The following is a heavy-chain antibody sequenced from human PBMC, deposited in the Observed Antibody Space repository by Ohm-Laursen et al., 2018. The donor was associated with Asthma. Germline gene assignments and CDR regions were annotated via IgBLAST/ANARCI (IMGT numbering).Heavy chain of an antibody. CDR3: ARGYCSSTSCYGGWWFDR. J-gene: IGHJ5*02. CDR2: IGRAGDT. Sequence: SLRLSCTASGFTFSSYDMHWVRQATGKGLEWVSAIGRAGDTYYSGSVKGRFTVSRENAKNSLYLQMNSLRAEDTAVYYCARGYCSSTSCYGGWWFDRWGQGTLVTVSS. CDR1: GFTFSSYD. V-gene: IGHV3-13*01. D-gene: IGHD2-2*01.